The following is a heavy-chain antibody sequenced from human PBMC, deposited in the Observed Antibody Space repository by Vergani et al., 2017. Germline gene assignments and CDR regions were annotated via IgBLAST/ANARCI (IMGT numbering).Heavy chain of an antibody. V-gene: IGHV4-61*02. CDR2: IYTSGST. CDR3: ARDHEDVVVIAFDGGGAFDI. D-gene: IGHD2-21*01. CDR1: GGSISSGSYY. J-gene: IGHJ3*02. Sequence: QVQLQESGPGLVKPSQTLSLTCTVSGGSISSGSYYWSWIRQPAGKGLEWIGRIYTSGSTNYNPSLKSRVTMSVDTSKNQFSLKLSSVTAADTAVYYCARDHEDVVVIAFDGGGAFDIWGQGTMVTVSS.